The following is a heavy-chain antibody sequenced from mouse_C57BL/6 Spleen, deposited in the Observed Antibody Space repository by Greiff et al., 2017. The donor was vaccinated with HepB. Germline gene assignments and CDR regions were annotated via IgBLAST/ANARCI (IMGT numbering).Heavy chain of an antibody. CDR1: GYTFTSYW. CDR2: IDPSDSYT. V-gene: IGHV1-69*01. Sequence: QVQLQQPGAELVMPGASVKLSCKASGYTFTSYWMHWVKQRPGQGLEWIGEIDPSDSYTNYNQKFKGKSTLTVDKSSSTSYMQLSSLTSEDSAVYYCARRGVHFDYWGQGTTLTVSS. J-gene: IGHJ2*01. CDR3: ARRGVHFDY.